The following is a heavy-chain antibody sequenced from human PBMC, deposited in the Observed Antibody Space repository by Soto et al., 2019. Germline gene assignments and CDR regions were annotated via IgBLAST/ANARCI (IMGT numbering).Heavy chain of an antibody. Sequence: QVQLQQWGAGLLKPSETLSLTCAVYGGSFSGYYWSWIRQPPGKGLEWIGEINHSGSTNYNPSLKSRVTISVDTSKNQFSLNLSSVTAADTAVYYCARKSSWSAFDIWGQGTMVTVSS. CDR2: INHSGST. CDR3: ARKSSWSAFDI. J-gene: IGHJ3*02. CDR1: GGSFSGYY. V-gene: IGHV4-34*01. D-gene: IGHD6-13*01.